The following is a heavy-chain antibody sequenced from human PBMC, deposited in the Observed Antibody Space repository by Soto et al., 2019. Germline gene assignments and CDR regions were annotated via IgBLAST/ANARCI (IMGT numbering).Heavy chain of an antibody. J-gene: IGHJ4*02. Sequence: SETLSLTCTVSGGSITNDDYYWSWIRQPPGKALEWIGYIYYSGSTYYSPSLKSRVSISVDTSKNQFFLKLNSVTAADTAIYYFAREANYGSHSCLDSWGQAALVT. CDR2: IYYSGST. CDR3: AREANYGSHSCLDS. CDR1: GGSITNDDYY. V-gene: IGHV4-30-4*01. D-gene: IGHD2-15*01.